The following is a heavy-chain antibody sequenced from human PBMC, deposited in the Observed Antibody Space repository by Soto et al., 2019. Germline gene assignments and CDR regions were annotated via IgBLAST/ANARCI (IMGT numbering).Heavy chain of an antibody. CDR1: GGSISSYY. V-gene: IGHV4-4*07. J-gene: IGHJ6*02. Sequence: PSETLSVTCSVSGGSISSYYWSWIRQPAGKGLEWIGRIDTSGSTNYNPSLKSRVTMSVDTSKNQFSLKLSSVTAADTAVYYCARDSVVRGVIYYYYGMDVWGQGTTVTVSS. CDR3: ARDSVVRGVIYYYYGMDV. CDR2: IDTSGST. D-gene: IGHD3-10*01.